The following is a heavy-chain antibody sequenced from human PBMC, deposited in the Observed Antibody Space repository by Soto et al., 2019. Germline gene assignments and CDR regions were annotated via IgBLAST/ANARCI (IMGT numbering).Heavy chain of an antibody. CDR1: GYNFTSYA. CDR2: INAGNGNT. Sequence: WASVKVSCHASGYNFTSYAMHWVRQAPGQRLEWMGWINAGNGNTKYSQKFQGRVTITRDTSASTAYMELSSLRSEDTAVYYCARDAVYCSGGSCYPNWFDPWGQGTLVTVSS. V-gene: IGHV1-3*01. D-gene: IGHD2-15*01. CDR3: ARDAVYCSGGSCYPNWFDP. J-gene: IGHJ5*02.